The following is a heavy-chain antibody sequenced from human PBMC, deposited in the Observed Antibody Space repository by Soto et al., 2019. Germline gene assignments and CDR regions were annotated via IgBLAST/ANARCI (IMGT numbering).Heavy chain of an antibody. Sequence: ASVKVSCKASGYTFTSFYMHWVRQAPGQGPEWMGLINPSGASTTYAQKFQGRVTMTRDTSTTTVYMELSSLRSEDTAVYYCARAGCGGHCLLDYWGQGSLVTVSS. CDR1: GYTFTSFY. CDR2: INPSGAST. D-gene: IGHD2-21*02. CDR3: ARAGCGGHCLLDY. V-gene: IGHV1-46*01. J-gene: IGHJ4*02.